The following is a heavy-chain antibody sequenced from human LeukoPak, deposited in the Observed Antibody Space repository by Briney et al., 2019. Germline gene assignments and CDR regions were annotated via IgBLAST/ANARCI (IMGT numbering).Heavy chain of an antibody. V-gene: IGHV4-31*03. Sequence: SQTLSLTSTVSGGSISSGGYYWSWIRQHPGKGLEWIGYIYYSGSTYYNPSLKSRVTISVDTSKNQFSLKLSSVTAADTAVYYCAVRSRDAFDIWGQGTMVTVSS. D-gene: IGHD6-13*01. CDR3: AVRSRDAFDI. CDR1: GGSISSGGYY. CDR2: IYYSGST. J-gene: IGHJ3*02.